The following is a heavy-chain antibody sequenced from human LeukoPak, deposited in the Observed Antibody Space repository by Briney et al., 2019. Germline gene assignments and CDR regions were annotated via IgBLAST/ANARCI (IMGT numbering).Heavy chain of an antibody. CDR1: GFTFSSDW. CDR3: ARGDSYGSGSYLFDY. D-gene: IGHD3-10*01. J-gene: IGHJ4*02. CDR2: INTDGSSA. V-gene: IGHV3-74*01. Sequence: PGGSLRLPCGASGFTFSSDWMHGVRQSPGKGRVGVSHINTDGSSANHASSVNGPFTISRDNAKTTLYLQMNRVRAEDTAVYYCARGDSYGSGSYLFDYWGQGTLVTVSS.